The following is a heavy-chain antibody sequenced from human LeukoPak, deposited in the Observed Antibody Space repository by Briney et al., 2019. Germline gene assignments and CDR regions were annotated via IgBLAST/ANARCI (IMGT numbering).Heavy chain of an antibody. CDR1: GGSISSYY. Sequence: PSETLSLTCTVSGGSISSYYWSWIRQPPGKGLEWIGYIYYSGSTNYNPSLKSRVTISVDTSKNQFSLKLSSVTAADTAVYYCARYPTVDTAMASDAFDIWGQGTMVTVSS. CDR3: ARYPTVDTAMASDAFDI. CDR2: IYYSGST. D-gene: IGHD5-18*01. J-gene: IGHJ3*02. V-gene: IGHV4-59*13.